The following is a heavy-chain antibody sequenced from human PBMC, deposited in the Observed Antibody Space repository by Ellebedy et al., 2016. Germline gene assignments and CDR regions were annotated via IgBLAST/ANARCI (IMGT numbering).Heavy chain of an antibody. CDR1: GDSVSSNSAT. CDR2: TYYRFKWYN. Sequence: SQTLSLTCAISGDSVSSNSATWNWIRQSPSRDLEWLGRTYYRFKWYNDYAVSVKSRITINPDTSKNQFSLQLNSVTPEDTAVYYCVRDSNDVRAFDIWGQGTMVTVSS. J-gene: IGHJ3*02. CDR3: VRDSNDVRAFDI. D-gene: IGHD1-1*01. V-gene: IGHV6-1*01.